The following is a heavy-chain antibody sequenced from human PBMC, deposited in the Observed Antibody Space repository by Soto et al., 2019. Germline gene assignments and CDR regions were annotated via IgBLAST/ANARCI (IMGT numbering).Heavy chain of an antibody. D-gene: IGHD1-20*01. V-gene: IGHV3-23*01. J-gene: IGHJ5*02. CDR3: AKVTHSYNWKVRNWFDP. Sequence: PGRSLRLFCAASGFTFSSYAMSWVRQAPGKGLEWVSAISGSGGSTYYADSVKGRFTISRDNSKNTLYLQMNSLRAEDTAVYYCAKVTHSYNWKVRNWFDPWGQGTLVTLSS. CDR2: ISGSGGST. CDR1: GFTFSSYA.